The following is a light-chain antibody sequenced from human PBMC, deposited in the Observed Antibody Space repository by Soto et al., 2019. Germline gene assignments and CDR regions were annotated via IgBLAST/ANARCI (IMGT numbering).Light chain of an antibody. CDR1: ETINTL. CDR2: EAS. J-gene: IGKJ1*01. Sequence: DIQMTQSPSTLSASVGDRVTLTCRASETINTLLAWYQQKPGKAAKLLIYEASSLQSGVQSRFSGSGSGTEFPLTVSSLQSDDFATYYCQQYYSYPWTFGQGTKVEIK. V-gene: IGKV1-5*03. CDR3: QQYYSYPWT.